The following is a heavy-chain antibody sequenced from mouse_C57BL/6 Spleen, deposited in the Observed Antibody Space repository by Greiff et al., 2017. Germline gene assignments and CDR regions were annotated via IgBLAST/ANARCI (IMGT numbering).Heavy chain of an antibody. CDR2: INPNNGGT. V-gene: IGHV1-22*01. CDR3: ARNFYAMDY. Sequence: EVQLQQSGPELVKPGASVKMSCKASGYTFTDYYMHWVKQSPGKSLEWIGYINPNNGGTSYNQKFKGKVTLTVNKSSSTAYLELRSLTSEDSAVYYCARNFYAMDYWGQGTSVTVSS. J-gene: IGHJ4*01. CDR1: GYTFTDYY.